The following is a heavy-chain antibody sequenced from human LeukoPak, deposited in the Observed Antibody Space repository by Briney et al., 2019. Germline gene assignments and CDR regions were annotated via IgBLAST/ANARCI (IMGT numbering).Heavy chain of an antibody. CDR1: GFTVSSNY. CDR3: ARGDSSGYYLREKGYRPLDY. J-gene: IGHJ4*02. V-gene: IGHV3-53*01. D-gene: IGHD3-22*01. Sequence: GGSLRLSCAASGFTVSSNYMSWVRQAPGKGLEWVSVIYSGGSTYYADSVKGRFTISRDNSKNTLYLQMNSLRAEDTAVYYCARGDSSGYYLREKGYRPLDYWGQGTLVTVSS. CDR2: IYSGGST.